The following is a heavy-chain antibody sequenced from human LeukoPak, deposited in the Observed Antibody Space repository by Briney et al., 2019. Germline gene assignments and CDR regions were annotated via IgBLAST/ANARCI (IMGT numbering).Heavy chain of an antibody. V-gene: IGHV4-30-2*01. CDR2: IYHSGST. J-gene: IGHJ4*02. Sequence: PSQTLSLTCAVSGGSISSGIYSWNWIRQPPGKGLEWIGYIYHSGSTYYNPSLKSRVTILVDRFKNQFSLKLSSVTAADTAVYYCARDNGDYPYYFDFWGQGTLVTVSS. CDR3: ARDNGDYPYYFDF. D-gene: IGHD4-17*01. CDR1: GGSISSGIYS.